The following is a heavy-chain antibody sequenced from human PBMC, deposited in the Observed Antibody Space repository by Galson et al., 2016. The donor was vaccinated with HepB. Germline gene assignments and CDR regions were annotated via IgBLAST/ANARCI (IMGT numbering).Heavy chain of an antibody. D-gene: IGHD6-13*01. J-gene: IGHJ4*02. V-gene: IGHV3-49*03. CDR1: GFTFGDHS. CDR3: TRAGHTNSWYGSQFDY. CDR2: IRRKADGGTT. Sequence: SLRLSCAASGFTFGDHSMNWFRQAPGKGLEWVGFIRRKADGGTTECAASVTVRFTISRDDSKSIAYLQMNSLKSEDTAVYYCTRAGHTNSWYGSQFDYWGQGTMVTVSS.